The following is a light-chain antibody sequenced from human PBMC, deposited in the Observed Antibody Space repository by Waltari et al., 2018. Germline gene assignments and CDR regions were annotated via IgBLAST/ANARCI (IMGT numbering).Light chain of an antibody. CDR1: QGVRGF. CDR2: DIS. V-gene: IGKV3-15*01. J-gene: IGKJ4*01. Sequence: ETVLTQSPVTLSVSPGERVALSCRASQGVRGFLAWYQQKPGQAPRLLVYDISTRATGIPARFSGSGSETEFTRTISGLQSEDFVVYYCQQYGSWPLTFGGGTKVDLK. CDR3: QQYGSWPLT.